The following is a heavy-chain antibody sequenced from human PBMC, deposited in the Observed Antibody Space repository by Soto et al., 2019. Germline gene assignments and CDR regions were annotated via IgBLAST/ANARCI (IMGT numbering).Heavy chain of an antibody. V-gene: IGHV1-2*02. CDR2: INPKTAAT. Sequence: QVQLVQSGAEVKKSGASVKVSCKPSGYSFSDYFIQWVRQAPGQGLEWVAWINPKTAATNYAKKFQGRVSLTWDTSSTTAYMELTRLKPEDTAVYYCARIKWGLNYYTGMDVWGQGTTVIVSS. D-gene: IGHD3-10*01. J-gene: IGHJ6*02. CDR3: ARIKWGLNYYTGMDV. CDR1: GYSFSDYF.